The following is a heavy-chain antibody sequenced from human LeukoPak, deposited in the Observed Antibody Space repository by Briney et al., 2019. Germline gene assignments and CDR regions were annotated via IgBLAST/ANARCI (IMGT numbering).Heavy chain of an antibody. J-gene: IGHJ3*02. V-gene: IGHV5-51*01. CDR1: GYSFTSYW. CDR2: IYPGDSDT. CDR3: ARRTGVSSVQDAFDI. Sequence: GESLKISCKGSGYSFTSYWIGWVRQMPGKGREWMGIIYPGDSDTRYSPSFQGQVTISADKSISTAYLQWSSLKASDTAMYYCARRTGVSSVQDAFDIWGQGTMVTVSS. D-gene: IGHD3-10*01.